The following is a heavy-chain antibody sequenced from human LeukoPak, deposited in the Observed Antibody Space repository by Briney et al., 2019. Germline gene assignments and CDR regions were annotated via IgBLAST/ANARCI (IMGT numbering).Heavy chain of an antibody. Sequence: LETLSLTCAVYGGSFSGYYWSWIRQPPGKGLEWIGEINHSGSTNYNPSLKSRVTISVDTSKNQFSLKVNSVTAADTAVYYCARARIAVAGTFDYWGQGTLVTVSS. CDR3: ARARIAVAGTFDY. CDR1: GGSFSGYY. V-gene: IGHV4-34*01. J-gene: IGHJ4*02. D-gene: IGHD6-19*01. CDR2: INHSGST.